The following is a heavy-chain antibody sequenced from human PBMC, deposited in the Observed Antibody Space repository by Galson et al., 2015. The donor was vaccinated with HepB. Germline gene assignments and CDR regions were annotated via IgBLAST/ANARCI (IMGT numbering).Heavy chain of an antibody. J-gene: IGHJ3*02. V-gene: IGHV3-53*01. CDR3: ASLREGDDNIGAFDI. CDR2: IYSGGST. D-gene: IGHD3-16*01. Sequence: SLRLSCAASGFTVSSNYMSWVRQAPGKGLEWVAVIYSGGSTYYADSVKGRFTISRDNSKNTLYIQLNSLSAEDTAVYYCASLREGDDNIGAFDIWGQGTMVTVSS. CDR1: GFTVSSNY.